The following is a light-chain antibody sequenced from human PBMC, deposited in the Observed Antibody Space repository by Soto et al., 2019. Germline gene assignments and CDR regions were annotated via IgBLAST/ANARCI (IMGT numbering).Light chain of an antibody. CDR1: QSVSSY. CDR2: DAS. V-gene: IGKV3-11*01. Sequence: ETVLTQSPGTLSLSPGDRATLPCRASQSVSSYLAWYQQKPGQAPRLLIYDASNRATGIPARFSGSGSGTDFTLTISSLEPEDFAVYYCQQRSNWPPITFGQGTRLEIK. CDR3: QQRSNWPPIT. J-gene: IGKJ5*01.